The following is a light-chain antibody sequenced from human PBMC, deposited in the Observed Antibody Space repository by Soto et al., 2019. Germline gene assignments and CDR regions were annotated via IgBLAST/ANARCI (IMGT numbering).Light chain of an antibody. Sequence: EIVFTQSAVTLSLSPGERATLSCRASQSVSSYLAWYQQIPGQAPRLLISGASGRATGTPDRFSGSGFGADFTLTITRLEPEDFTVYYCQQYGRSPTTFGQGTKVDIK. CDR3: QQYGRSPTT. CDR1: QSVSSY. V-gene: IGKV3-20*01. J-gene: IGKJ1*01. CDR2: GAS.